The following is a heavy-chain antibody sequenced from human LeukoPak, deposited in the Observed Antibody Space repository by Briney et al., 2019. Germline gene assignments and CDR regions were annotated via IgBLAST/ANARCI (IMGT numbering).Heavy chain of an antibody. V-gene: IGHV1-8*03. CDR1: GGTFTSYD. Sequence: ASVKVSCKASGGTFTSYDINWVRQATGQGLEWMGWMNPNSGNTGYAQKFQGRVTITRNTSISTAYMELSSLRSEDTAVYYCARGTEYYGFWSALEELDYYYMDVWGEGTTVTVSS. CDR2: MNPNSGNT. J-gene: IGHJ6*03. CDR3: ARGTEYYGFWSALEELDYYYMDV. D-gene: IGHD3-3*01.